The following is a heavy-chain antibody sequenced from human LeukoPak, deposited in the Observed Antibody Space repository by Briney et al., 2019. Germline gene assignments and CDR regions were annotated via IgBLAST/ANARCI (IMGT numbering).Heavy chain of an antibody. V-gene: IGHV4-59*01. D-gene: IGHD3-9*01. Sequence: SETLSLTCAVSGGSISSYYWSWIRQPPGKGLEWIGYIYYSGSTNYNPSLKSRVTISVDTSKNQFSLKLSSVTAADTAVYYCARVGYFDWLFFDYWGQGTLVTVSS. CDR3: ARVGYFDWLFFDY. J-gene: IGHJ4*02. CDR1: GGSISSYY. CDR2: IYYSGST.